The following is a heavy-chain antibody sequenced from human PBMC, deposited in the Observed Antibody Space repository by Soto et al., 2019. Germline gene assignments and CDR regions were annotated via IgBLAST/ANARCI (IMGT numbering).Heavy chain of an antibody. V-gene: IGHV4-30-4*01. Sequence: PSETLSLTCTVSGGSISSGDYYWSWIRQPPGKGLEWIGYIYYSGSTYYNPSLKSRVTISVDTSKNQFSLKLSSVTAADTAVYYCARALYYDFWSGSRYFDYWGQGTLVTVSS. D-gene: IGHD3-3*01. CDR3: ARALYYDFWSGSRYFDY. CDR2: IYYSGST. J-gene: IGHJ4*02. CDR1: GGSISSGDYY.